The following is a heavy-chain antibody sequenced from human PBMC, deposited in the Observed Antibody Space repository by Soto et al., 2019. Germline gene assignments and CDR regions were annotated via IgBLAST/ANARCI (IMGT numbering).Heavy chain of an antibody. D-gene: IGHD5-12*01. CDR3: ARGLNSGYGKAVPAFDI. CDR2: ISSSSSTI. V-gene: IGHV3-48*01. Sequence: GGSLRLSCAASGFTFSSYSMNWVRQAPGKGLEWVSYISSSSSTIYYADSVKGRFTISRDNAKNSLYLQMNSLRAEDTAVYYCARGLNSGYGKAVPAFDIWGQGTMVTVSS. CDR1: GFTFSSYS. J-gene: IGHJ3*02.